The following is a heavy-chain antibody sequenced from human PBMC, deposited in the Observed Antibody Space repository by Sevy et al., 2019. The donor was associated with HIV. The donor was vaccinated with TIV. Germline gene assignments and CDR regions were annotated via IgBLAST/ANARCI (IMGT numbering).Heavy chain of an antibody. CDR1: GFPFSSYS. CDR3: ARDSGTYHAFDS. D-gene: IGHD1-26*01. V-gene: IGHV3-64*01. CDR2: IGSDGETT. J-gene: IGHJ3*01. Sequence: GGSLRLSCAASGFPFSSYSFYWVRQAPGKGLEYVSAIGSDGETTLYASSVKGRFTISRDNSKNTVFLQMGRLRSEDMGVYYCARDSGTYHAFDSWGRRTMVTVSS.